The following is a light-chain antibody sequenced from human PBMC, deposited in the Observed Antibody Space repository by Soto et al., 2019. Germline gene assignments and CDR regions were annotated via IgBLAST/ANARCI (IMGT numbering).Light chain of an antibody. V-gene: IGKV1-39*01. CDR1: QKISTY. CDR2: TAS. Sequence: DIQMTQSPSSLSASVGDRVTITCRASQKISTYLNWYQLKPGKAPKLLIYTASSLQGGVPSRFSGSGSGTDFTLTISRLEPEDFAVYYCQQYGSSPLTFGGGTKVEIK. CDR3: QQYGSSPLT. J-gene: IGKJ4*01.